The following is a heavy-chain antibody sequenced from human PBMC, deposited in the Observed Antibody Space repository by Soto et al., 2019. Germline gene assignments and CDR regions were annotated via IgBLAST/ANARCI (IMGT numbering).Heavy chain of an antibody. CDR3: ARVITMVRGVQNYYFDY. V-gene: IGHV4-59*01. CDR2: IYYSGST. D-gene: IGHD3-10*01. CDR1: GGSISSYY. Sequence: NPSETLSLTCTVSGGSISSYYWSWIRQPPGKGLEWIGYIYYSGSTNYNPSLKSRVTISVDTSKNQFSLKLSSVTAADTAVYYCARVITMVRGVQNYYFDYWGQGTLVTVSS. J-gene: IGHJ4*02.